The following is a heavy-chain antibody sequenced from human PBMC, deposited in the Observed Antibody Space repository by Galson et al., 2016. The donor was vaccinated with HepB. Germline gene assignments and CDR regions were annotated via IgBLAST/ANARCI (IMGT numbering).Heavy chain of an antibody. V-gene: IGHV3-33*06. Sequence: SLRLSCAASGFTFIRYGMHWVRQAPGKGLEWVALIWYDGSNEYYADSVKGRFTISSENSNNTLYLQMDSLTVEDTAVYFCAKDRDDYGSGTYYNLVPLDYWGQGTPVTVSS. D-gene: IGHD3-10*01. CDR1: GFTFIRYG. CDR3: AKDRDDYGSGTYYNLVPLDY. J-gene: IGHJ4*02. CDR2: IWYDGSNE.